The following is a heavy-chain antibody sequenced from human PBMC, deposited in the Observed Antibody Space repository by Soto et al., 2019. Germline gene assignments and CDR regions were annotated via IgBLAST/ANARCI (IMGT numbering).Heavy chain of an antibody. CDR2: TYYNGNA. CDR3: AREVWGSGRIRFDP. D-gene: IGHD3-10*01. Sequence: SETLSLTCNVSGGSIDRSNYYWDWLRQPPGKGLEWIGTTYYNGNAYYNPSLKSRVSMSVDTSKNQFSLKLSSVTAADTAVYYCAREVWGSGRIRFDPWGQGTLVTVS. CDR1: GGSIDRSNYY. J-gene: IGHJ5*02. V-gene: IGHV4-39*02.